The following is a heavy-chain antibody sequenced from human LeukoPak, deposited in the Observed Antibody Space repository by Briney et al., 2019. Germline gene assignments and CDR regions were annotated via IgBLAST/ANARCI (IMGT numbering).Heavy chain of an antibody. CDR2: IENDGSNK. D-gene: IGHD2-8*02. CDR3: AKDPGARVRGYYMDV. J-gene: IGHJ6*03. V-gene: IGHV3-30*02. CDR1: GFTFSSYG. Sequence: GGSLRLSCAASGFTFSSYGMHWVRQATGKGLEWVSFIENDGSNKYYADSVKGRFTISRDNSKNTLYLQMNSLRAEDTAMFYCAKDPGARVRGYYMDVWGKGTTVTVSS.